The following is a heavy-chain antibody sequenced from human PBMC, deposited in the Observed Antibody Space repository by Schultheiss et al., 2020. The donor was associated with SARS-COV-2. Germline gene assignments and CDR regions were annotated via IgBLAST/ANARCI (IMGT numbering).Heavy chain of an antibody. D-gene: IGHD1-7*01. V-gene: IGHV4-59*01. CDR3: ARVDDWNYRYYFDY. J-gene: IGHJ4*02. Sequence: SETLSLTCSVSGGSMRPYYWSWIRQPPGKGLEWIGYIYHSGRTNYSPSLKSRVTISVDTSKNQFSLKLSSVTAADTAVYYCARVDDWNYRYYFDYWGQGTLVTVSS. CDR2: IYHSGRT. CDR1: GGSMRPYY.